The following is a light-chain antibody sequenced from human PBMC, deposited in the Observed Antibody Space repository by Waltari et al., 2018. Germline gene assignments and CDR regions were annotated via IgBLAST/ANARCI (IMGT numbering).Light chain of an antibody. Sequence: SVLTQPPSASGTPGQRVTISCSGSSSNIGSNYVYWYQQLPGPAPKLLIYRNNQRPSGVPDGFSGSKSGTSASLAISGLRSEDAADYYCAAWDDSLSGVLFGGGTKLTV. V-gene: IGLV1-47*01. CDR3: AAWDDSLSGVL. CDR1: SSNIGSNY. CDR2: RNN. J-gene: IGLJ2*01.